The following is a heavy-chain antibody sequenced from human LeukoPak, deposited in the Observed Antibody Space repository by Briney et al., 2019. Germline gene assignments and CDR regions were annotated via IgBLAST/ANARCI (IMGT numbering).Heavy chain of an antibody. CDR3: ATDLVLKPAMPPERIAVANYVR. CDR1: GYTLIELS. J-gene: IGHJ4*02. V-gene: IGHV1-24*01. Sequence: SVKVSCKVSGYTLIELSMHWVRRAPGKGLEWMGGFDPEDGETIYAQKFQGRVTMTEDTSTDTAYMELSSLRSEDTAVYYCATDLVLKPAMPPERIAVANYVRWGQGTLVTVSS. CDR2: FDPEDGET. D-gene: IGHD6-19*01.